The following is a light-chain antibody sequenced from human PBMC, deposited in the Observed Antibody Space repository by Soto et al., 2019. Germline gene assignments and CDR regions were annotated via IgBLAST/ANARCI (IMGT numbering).Light chain of an antibody. V-gene: IGKV1-8*01. Sequence: AVRMTQYPSSFSASTGDRVTITCRASQGISSYLAWYQQKPGKAPKLLIYAASTLQSGVPSRFSGSGSGTDFTLTISCLQSEDFATYYCQQYYSYPPTFGQGTKVDI. J-gene: IGKJ1*01. CDR1: QGISSY. CDR3: QQYYSYPPT. CDR2: AAS.